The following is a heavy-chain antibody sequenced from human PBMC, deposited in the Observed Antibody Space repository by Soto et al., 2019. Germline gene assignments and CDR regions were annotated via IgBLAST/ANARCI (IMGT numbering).Heavy chain of an antibody. V-gene: IGHV1-46*01. J-gene: IGHJ5*02. CDR3: ARDFSDCTNGVCYTVWFDP. D-gene: IGHD2-8*01. Sequence: ASVKVSCKASGYTFTSYYMHWVRQAPGQGLEWMGIINPSGGSTSYAQKFQGRVTMTRDTSTSTVYMELSSLRSEDTAVYYCARDFSDCTNGVCYTVWFDPWSQGTLVTVSS. CDR1: GYTFTSYY. CDR2: INPSGGST.